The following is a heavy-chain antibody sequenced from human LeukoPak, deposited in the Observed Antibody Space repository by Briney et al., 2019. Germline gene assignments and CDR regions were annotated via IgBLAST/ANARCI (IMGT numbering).Heavy chain of an antibody. V-gene: IGHV4-59*01. CDR3: ARGVYIAAAQYAY. CDR2: FIYSGTT. Sequence: SETLSLTCTVSGGSIISYYWSWIRQPPGKGLEWFGYFIYSGTTNYNPSLQSRVTITVDTSNNQSSLKLSSVPAADTAVYYCARGVYIAAAQYAYWGQGTLVTVSS. J-gene: IGHJ4*02. D-gene: IGHD6-13*01. CDR1: GGSIISYY.